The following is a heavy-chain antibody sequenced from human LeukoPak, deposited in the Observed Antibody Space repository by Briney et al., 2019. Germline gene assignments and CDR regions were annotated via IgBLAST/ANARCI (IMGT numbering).Heavy chain of an antibody. CDR1: GGSIITTDDY. V-gene: IGHV4-39*02. CDR2: IRYGGNT. CDR3: AKVRGGVQLWGD. D-gene: IGHD3-16*01. Sequence: SETLSLTCTVSGGSIITTDDYWGWIRQPPGQGLEWIATIRYGGNTYYNPSLKSRVAISVDTSKNHLALKMTSVTAADTSFYYCAKVRGGVQLWGDWGQGTLVPVSS. J-gene: IGHJ4*02.